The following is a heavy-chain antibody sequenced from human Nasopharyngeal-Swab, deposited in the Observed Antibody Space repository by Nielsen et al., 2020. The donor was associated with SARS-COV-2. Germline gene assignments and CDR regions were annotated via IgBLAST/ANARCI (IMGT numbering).Heavy chain of an antibody. V-gene: IGHV3-13*01. J-gene: IGHJ6*02. CDR2: IGTAGDT. CDR3: ARAGVATSYYYYYGMDV. D-gene: IGHD5-12*01. CDR1: GFTFSSYD. Sequence: ETLSLTCAASGFTFSSYDMHWVRQATGKGLEWVSAIGTAGDTYYPGSVKGRFTISRENAKNSLYLQMNSLRAGDTAVYYCARAGVATSYYYYYGMDVWGQGTTVTVSS.